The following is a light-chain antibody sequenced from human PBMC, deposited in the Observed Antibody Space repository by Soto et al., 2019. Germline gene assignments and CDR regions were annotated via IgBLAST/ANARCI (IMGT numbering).Light chain of an antibody. CDR2: WAS. Sequence: DTVMTQSPDSLAVSLGERATINCKSSQSVLYSSNNKNYLAWYQQKPGQPPKALIYWASTRESGVPDRFSGSESWTDFTLTISSLQAEDVAVYYCQQYYTTPWMFGQGTKVDIK. CDR1: QSVLYSSNNKNY. CDR3: QQYYTTPWM. V-gene: IGKV4-1*01. J-gene: IGKJ1*01.